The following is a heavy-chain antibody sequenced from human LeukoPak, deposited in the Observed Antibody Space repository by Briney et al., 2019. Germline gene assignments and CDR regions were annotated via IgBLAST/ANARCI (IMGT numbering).Heavy chain of an antibody. Sequence: QSGGSLRLSCAASGFTFSSYWMSWVRQAPGKGLEWVANIKQDGSEKYYVDSVKGRFTISRDNAKNSLYLQMNSLRAEDTAVYYCARHLQVVTHYWYFDLWGRGTLVTVSS. CDR3: ARHLQVVTHYWYFDL. J-gene: IGHJ2*01. CDR1: GFTFSSYW. D-gene: IGHD4-23*01. CDR2: IKQDGSEK. V-gene: IGHV3-7*01.